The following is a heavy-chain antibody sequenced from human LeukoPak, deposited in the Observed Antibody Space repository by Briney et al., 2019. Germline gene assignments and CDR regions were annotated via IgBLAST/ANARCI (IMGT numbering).Heavy chain of an antibody. CDR2: IRFDGSDK. J-gene: IGHJ4*02. D-gene: IGHD3-22*01. CDR1: GFTFSSYA. CDR3: AKGRNLYDSRGYSYPGY. V-gene: IGHV3-30*02. Sequence: PGGSLRLSCAASGFTFSSYAMNWVRQAPGKGLEWVAFIRFDGSDKYYADSVKGRFTISRDNSKNTLYLQMNSLRAEDTAVYYCAKGRNLYDSRGYSYPGYWGQGTPVTVSS.